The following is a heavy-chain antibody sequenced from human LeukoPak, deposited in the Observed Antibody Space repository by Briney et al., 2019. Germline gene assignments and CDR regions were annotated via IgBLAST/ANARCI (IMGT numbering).Heavy chain of an antibody. V-gene: IGHV4-39*07. CDR1: GGSISSSSYY. CDR3: ARKIGSSWYGGDFDY. D-gene: IGHD6-13*01. Sequence: SETLSLTCTVSGGSISSSSYYWGWIRQPPGKGLEWIGSIYYSGSTYYNPSLKSRVTISVDTSKNQFSLKLSSVTAADTAVYYCARKIGSSWYGGDFDYWGQGTLVTVSS. J-gene: IGHJ4*02. CDR2: IYYSGST.